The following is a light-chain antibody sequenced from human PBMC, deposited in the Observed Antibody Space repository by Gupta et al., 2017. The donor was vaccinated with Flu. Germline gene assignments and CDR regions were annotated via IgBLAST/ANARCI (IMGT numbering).Light chain of an antibody. CDR1: QSISSY. Sequence: PSSLSASVGDRVTITCRASQSISSYLNWYQQKPGKAPKLLIYAASSLQSGVPSRFSGSGSGTDFTLTISSLQPEDFATYYCQQSYSTSSTFGQGTKVEIK. CDR3: QQSYSTSST. J-gene: IGKJ1*01. CDR2: AAS. V-gene: IGKV1-39*01.